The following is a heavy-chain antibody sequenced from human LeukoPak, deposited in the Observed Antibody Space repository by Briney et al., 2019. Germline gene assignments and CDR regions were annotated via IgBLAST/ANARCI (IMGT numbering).Heavy chain of an antibody. J-gene: IGHJ4*02. CDR3: AKDRRSLVGPTNFDY. CDR2: IKSKIHGGTI. D-gene: IGHD1-26*01. CDR1: GFTFDKAW. V-gene: IGHV3-15*01. Sequence: PGGSLRLSCAASGFTFDKAWMTWVRQAPGKGLEWVGRIKSKIHGGTIDYTAPVKGRFTISRDDSENTVYLQMSSLRTEDTAMYYCAKDRRSLVGPTNFDYWGQGTPVTVSS.